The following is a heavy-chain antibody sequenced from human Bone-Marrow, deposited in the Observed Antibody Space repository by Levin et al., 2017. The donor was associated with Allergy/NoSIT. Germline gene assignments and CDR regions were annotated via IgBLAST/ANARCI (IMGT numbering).Heavy chain of an antibody. D-gene: IGHD2-2*01. CDR3: VREKDCGSAYCFHDAFDI. V-gene: IGHV3-74*01. Sequence: QSGGSLRLSCAASGFIFSNYWLHWVRRAPGKGLVWVSRVSGEGSHTGYADSVTGRFTVSRDNAKNTVFLQMTSLRAEDTAVYYCVREKDCGSAYCFHDAFDIWGQGTRVTVSS. J-gene: IGHJ3*02. CDR2: VSGEGSHT. CDR1: GFIFSNYW.